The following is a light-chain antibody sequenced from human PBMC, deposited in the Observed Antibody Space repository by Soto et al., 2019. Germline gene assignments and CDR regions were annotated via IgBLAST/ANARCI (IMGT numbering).Light chain of an antibody. Sequence: IVVTQSPATLSLSPGERATLSCKASQSGSSYLAWYQKKPGQAPRLLIYDAANRATGIPARFSGGGSWGDLTLTISILEHEDFGAYFYQQYNTRPPITFGQGTRLDIK. CDR2: DAA. V-gene: IGKV3-11*02. J-gene: IGKJ5*01. CDR3: QQYNTRPPIT. CDR1: QSGSSY.